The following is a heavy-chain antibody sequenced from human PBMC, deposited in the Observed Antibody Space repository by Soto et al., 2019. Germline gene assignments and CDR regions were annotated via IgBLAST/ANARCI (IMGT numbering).Heavy chain of an antibody. J-gene: IGHJ4*02. V-gene: IGHV1-24*01. CDR1: GYTLTELS. D-gene: IGHD2-2*01. Sequence: GASVKVSCKVSGYTLTELSMHWVRQAPGKGFEWMGGFDPEDGETIYAQKFQGRVTMTEDTSTDTAYMELSSLRSEDTAVYYCATVACSSTSCYPYYFDYWGQGTLVTVSS. CDR2: FDPEDGET. CDR3: ATVACSSTSCYPYYFDY.